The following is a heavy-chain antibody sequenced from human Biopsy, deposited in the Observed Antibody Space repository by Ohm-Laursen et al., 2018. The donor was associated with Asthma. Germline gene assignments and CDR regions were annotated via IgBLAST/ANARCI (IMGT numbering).Heavy chain of an antibody. Sequence: SQTLSLTCSLSSGSGGYMRSGNYYWGWIRQPPGKGLEWIGSIYYSGTTYYNPSLKGGVTISVDTSKNQFSLKLSSVTAADTAVYYCARASAAASSNWFDPWGQGTLVTVSS. CDR2: IYYSGTT. CDR1: SGSGGYMRSGNYY. D-gene: IGHD6-25*01. CDR3: ARASAAASSNWFDP. J-gene: IGHJ5*02. V-gene: IGHV4-30-4*08.